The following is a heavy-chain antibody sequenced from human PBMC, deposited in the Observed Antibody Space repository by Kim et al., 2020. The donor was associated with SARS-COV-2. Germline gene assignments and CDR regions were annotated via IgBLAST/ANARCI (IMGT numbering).Heavy chain of an antibody. J-gene: IGHJ3*02. CDR3: ARGKLRYFDWLLLSSAFDI. V-gene: IGHV3-33*05. CDR1: GFTFSSYG. CDR2: ISYDGSNK. Sequence: GGSLRLSCAASGFTFSSYGMHWVRQAPGKGLEWVAVISYDGSNKYYADSVKGRFTISRDNSKNTLYLQMNSLRAEDTAVYYCARGKLRYFDWLLLSSAFDIWGQGTMVTVSS. D-gene: IGHD3-9*01.